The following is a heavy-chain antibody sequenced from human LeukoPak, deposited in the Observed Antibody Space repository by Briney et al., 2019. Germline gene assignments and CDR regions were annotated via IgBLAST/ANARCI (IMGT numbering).Heavy chain of an antibody. CDR2: ISSSGSTI. CDR1: GFTFSSYE. Sequence: GGSLRLSCAASGFTFSSYEMNWVRQAPGKGLEWVSYISSSGSTIFYADSVNGRFTISRDNAKNSLYLQMNSLRAEDTAVYYCARDNYYDSSGYYLYYYGMDVWGQGTTVTVSS. CDR3: ARDNYYDSSGYYLYYYGMDV. V-gene: IGHV3-48*03. D-gene: IGHD3-22*01. J-gene: IGHJ6*02.